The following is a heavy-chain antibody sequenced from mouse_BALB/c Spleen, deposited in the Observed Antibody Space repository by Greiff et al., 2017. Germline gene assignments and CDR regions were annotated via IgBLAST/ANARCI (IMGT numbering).Heavy chain of an antibody. D-gene: IGHD2-4*01. J-gene: IGHJ3*01. CDR2: ISNGGGST. Sequence: DVKLVESGGGLVQPGGSLKLSCAASGFTFSSYTMSWVRQTPEKRLEWVAYISNGGGSTYYPDTVKGRFTISRDNAKNTLYLQMSSLKSEDTAMYYCARHVYDCGAWFAYWGQGTLVTVSA. CDR1: GFTFSSYT. CDR3: ARHVYDCGAWFAY. V-gene: IGHV5-12-2*01.